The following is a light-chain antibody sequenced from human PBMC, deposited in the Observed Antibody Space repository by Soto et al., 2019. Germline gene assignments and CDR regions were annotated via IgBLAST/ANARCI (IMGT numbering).Light chain of an antibody. V-gene: IGLV2-14*01. CDR3: SSYTNINTRACV. CDR2: EVT. J-gene: IGLJ1*01. CDR1: SGDIGSYNR. Sequence: QSALTQPASVSGSPGQPITISCTGTSGDIGSYNRVSWYQQHPGKAPKLIIYEVTDRPSGVSNRFSGSKSDNTASLTISGLQAEDEAEYYCSSYTNINTRACVFGTGTKLTVL.